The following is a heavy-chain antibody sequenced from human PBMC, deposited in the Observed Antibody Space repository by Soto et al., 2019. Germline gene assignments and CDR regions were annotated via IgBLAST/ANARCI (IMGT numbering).Heavy chain of an antibody. CDR2: INHSGRV. Sequence: SETLSLTCVAYGGSFSGHSWTWIRQSPGKGLEWIGDINHSGRVNYSPSLKSRGTISLDTSKNQFSLTLRAVTAADTAMYYSSARAYDTNCYYRFDPWGQGTLVTVSS. CDR3: SARAYDTNCYYRFDP. D-gene: IGHD3-22*01. CDR1: GGSFSGHS. J-gene: IGHJ5*01. V-gene: IGHV4-34*01.